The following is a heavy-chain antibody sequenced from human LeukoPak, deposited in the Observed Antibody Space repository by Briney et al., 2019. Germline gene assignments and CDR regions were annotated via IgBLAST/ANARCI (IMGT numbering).Heavy chain of an antibody. V-gene: IGHV3-74*01. CDR1: GFTFSNHW. D-gene: IGHD5-18*01. CDR2: INRDGSRT. Sequence: GGSLRLSCAASGFTFSNHWMHWVRQAPGKGLMWVSRINRDGSRTDYADSVKGRFTISRDDAKNTLYLQVNSLRAEDTAVYFCAGGGSDTAMAHDYWGQGTLVTVSS. CDR3: AGGGSDTAMAHDY. J-gene: IGHJ4*02.